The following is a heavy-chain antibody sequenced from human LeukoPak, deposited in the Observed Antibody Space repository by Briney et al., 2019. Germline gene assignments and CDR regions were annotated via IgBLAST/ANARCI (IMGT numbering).Heavy chain of an antibody. CDR3: ARRGRSCSSTSCHIKFNWFDP. CDR2: MNPNSGNT. V-gene: IGHV1-8*01. D-gene: IGHD2-2*01. CDR1: GYTFTSYD. J-gene: IGHJ5*02. Sequence: GASVKVSCKACGYTFTSYDINWVRQATGQGLEWMGWMNPNSGNTGYAQKFQGRVTMTRNTSISTAYMELSSLRSEDTAVYYSARRGRSCSSTSCHIKFNWFDPWGQGTLVTVS.